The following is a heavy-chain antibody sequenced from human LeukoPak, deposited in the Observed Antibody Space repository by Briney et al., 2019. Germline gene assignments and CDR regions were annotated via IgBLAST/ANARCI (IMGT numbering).Heavy chain of an antibody. J-gene: IGHJ4*02. CDR2: FYRGGT. D-gene: IGHD3-10*01. Sequence: GGSLRLSCEASGLTVSSNYMTWVRQAPGKGLGWVSSFYRGGTYYADSVKGRFTISRDNSKNTVYLQMNSLGPEDTAVYYCARYVGGSSGKIDYWGQGTLVTGSS. V-gene: IGHV3-66*02. CDR1: GLTVSSNY. CDR3: ARYVGGSSGKIDY.